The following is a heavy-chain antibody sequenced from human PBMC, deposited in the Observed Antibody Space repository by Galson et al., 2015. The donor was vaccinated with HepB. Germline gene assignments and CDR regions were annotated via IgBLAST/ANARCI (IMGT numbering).Heavy chain of an antibody. Sequence: SVKVSCKASGYTFTSYGISWVRQAPGQGLEWMGWISAYNGNTNYAQKLQGRVTMTTDTSTSTAYMELRSLRSDDTAVYYCARSLANVLLWFGEASYYYYGMDVWGQGTTVTVSS. CDR2: ISAYNGNT. CDR1: GYTFTSYG. D-gene: IGHD3-10*01. CDR3: ARSLANVLLWFGEASYYYYGMDV. V-gene: IGHV1-18*04. J-gene: IGHJ6*02.